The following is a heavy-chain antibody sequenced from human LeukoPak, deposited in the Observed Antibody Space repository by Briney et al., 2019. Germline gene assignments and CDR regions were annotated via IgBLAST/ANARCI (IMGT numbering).Heavy chain of an antibody. J-gene: IGHJ4*02. CDR1: GDSVSSNSAA. CDR2: TFYRSKWYN. V-gene: IGHV6-1*01. CDR3: ASETSLSTWGFDY. Sequence: SQTLSLTCAISGDSVSSNSAAWNWIRQSPSRGLEWLGRTFYRSKWYNDYAASVKSRVTVNPDTSKNQFSLQLNSVTPEDTAMYYCASETSLSTWGFDYWGQGTLVTVSS. D-gene: IGHD2-2*01.